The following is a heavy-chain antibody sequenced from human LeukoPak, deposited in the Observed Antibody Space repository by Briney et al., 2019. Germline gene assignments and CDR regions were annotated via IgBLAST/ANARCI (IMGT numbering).Heavy chain of an antibody. V-gene: IGHV4-59*02. CDR2: IYCSGST. Sequence: SETLSLTCSVSGGSVTSYYWTWIRQPPGKGLEWIGYIYCSGSTNYNPSLKSRVTMSVDRSKNQFSLKLSSVTAADTAVYFCARPLYSDYGFFDPWGQGTLVTVST. J-gene: IGHJ5*02. CDR3: ARPLYSDYGFFDP. D-gene: IGHD4-17*01. CDR1: GGSVTSYY.